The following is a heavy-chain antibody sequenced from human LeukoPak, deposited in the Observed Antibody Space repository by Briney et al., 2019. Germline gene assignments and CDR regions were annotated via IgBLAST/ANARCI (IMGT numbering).Heavy chain of an antibody. CDR3: ARVYSSSSGDAFDI. CDR1: GFTFSSYW. D-gene: IGHD6-6*01. Sequence: GGSLRLSCAASGFTFSSYWMSWVRQAPGKGLEWVANIKQDGSEKYYVDSVKGRFTISRDNAKNSLYLQMNSLRAEDTALYHCARVYSSSSGDAFDIWGQGTMVTVSS. CDR2: IKQDGSEK. J-gene: IGHJ3*02. V-gene: IGHV3-7*03.